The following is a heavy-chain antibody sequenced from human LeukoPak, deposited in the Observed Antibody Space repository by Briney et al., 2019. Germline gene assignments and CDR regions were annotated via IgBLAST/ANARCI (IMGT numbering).Heavy chain of an antibody. V-gene: IGHV4-4*07. CDR2: IYTSGST. CDR3: ASLAWFGESFDY. Sequence: PSETLSLTRTVSGGSISSYYWSWIRQPAWKGLEWIGRIYTSGSTNYNPSLKSRVTMSVDTSKNQFSLKLSSVTAADTAVYYCASLAWFGESFDYWGQGTLVTVSS. D-gene: IGHD3-10*01. J-gene: IGHJ4*02. CDR1: GGSISSYY.